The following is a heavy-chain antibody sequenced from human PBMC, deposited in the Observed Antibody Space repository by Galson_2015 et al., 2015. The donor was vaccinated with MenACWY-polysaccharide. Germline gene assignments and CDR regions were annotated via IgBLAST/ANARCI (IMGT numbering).Heavy chain of an antibody. V-gene: IGHV3-74*01. CDR2: INSDASST. J-gene: IGHJ6*02. Sequence: SLRLSCAASGLTFSNNWIHCVRQAPGKGLVWVSRINSDASSTAYADSVKGRFTISRDNAKNTLYLQMNSLRVEDTAVYYCVGPLGRGGTGAYGMDAWGQGTTVTVSS. D-gene: IGHD3-10*01. CDR1: GLTFSNNW. CDR3: VGPLGRGGTGAYGMDA.